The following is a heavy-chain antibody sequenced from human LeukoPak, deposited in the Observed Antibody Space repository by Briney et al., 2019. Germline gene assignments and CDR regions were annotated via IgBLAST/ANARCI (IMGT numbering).Heavy chain of an antibody. CDR3: ARASSKQLAGYLPDGFDI. D-gene: IGHD3-9*01. CDR2: ISTDGSST. V-gene: IGHV3-74*01. CDR1: GFSFSSYW. J-gene: IGHJ3*02. Sequence: GGSLRLSCAVSGFSFSSYWMHWVRQAPGKGLVWVSRISTDGSSTTYADSVRGRFTISRDNPKNTLYLQMNSLRDEDTAVYYCARASSKQLAGYLPDGFDIWGQGTMVTVSS.